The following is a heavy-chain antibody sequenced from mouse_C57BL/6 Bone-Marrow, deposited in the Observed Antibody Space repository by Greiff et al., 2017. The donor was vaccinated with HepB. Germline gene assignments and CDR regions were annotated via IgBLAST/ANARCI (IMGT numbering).Heavy chain of an antibody. CDR1: GYSFTGYY. CDR2: INPSTGGT. J-gene: IGHJ2*01. D-gene: IGHD1-1*01. V-gene: IGHV1-42*01. Sequence: EVQLQQSGPELVKPGASVKISCKASGYSFTGYYMNWVKQSPEKSLEWIGEINPSTGGTTYNQKFKAKATLTVDKSSSTAYMQLKSLTSEDSAVYYCARRGTVVLDYWGQGTTLTVSS. CDR3: ARRGTVVLDY.